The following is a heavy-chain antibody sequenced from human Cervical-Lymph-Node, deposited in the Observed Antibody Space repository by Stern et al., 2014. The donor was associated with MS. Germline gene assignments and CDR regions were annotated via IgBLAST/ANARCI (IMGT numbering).Heavy chain of an antibody. CDR2: ISTTSGGT. CDR3: ARDGLPATRDFDY. CDR1: GYTFTAYY. Sequence: QVQLVQSGAEVKNPGASMKVSCKASGYTFTAYYMHWVRQAPGQGLEWMGWISTTSGGTKYAQKFQGRVTMTRDTSISTIYMELTSLVSDDTAVYYCARDGLPATRDFDYWGQGTLVTVSS. D-gene: IGHD2-2*01. J-gene: IGHJ4*02. V-gene: IGHV1-2*02.